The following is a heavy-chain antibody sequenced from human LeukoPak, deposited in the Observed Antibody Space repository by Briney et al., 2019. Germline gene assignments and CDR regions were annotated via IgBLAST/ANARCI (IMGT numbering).Heavy chain of an antibody. CDR3: ARDQSH. J-gene: IGHJ4*02. Sequence: GGSLRLSCAASGFTFSSYEMNWVRQAPGEGLEWVSYISSSGSPIYYADSVKGRFTISRDNAKSSLYLQMNSLRAEDTAVYYCARDQSHWGQGTLVTVSS. CDR1: GFTFSSYE. V-gene: IGHV3-48*03. CDR2: ISSSGSPI.